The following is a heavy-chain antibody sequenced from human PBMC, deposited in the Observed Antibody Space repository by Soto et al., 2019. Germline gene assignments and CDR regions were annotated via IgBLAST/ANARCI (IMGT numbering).Heavy chain of an antibody. V-gene: IGHV4-39*01. Sequence: PSDTLSLTCNVSGGSISSSSYYWGWIRQPPGKGLEWIGSIYYSGSTYYNPSLKSRVTISVDTSKNQFSLKLSSVTAADTAVYYCARHSYYYGSTYGCWLDPWGQGTLVTVS. CDR1: GGSISSSSYY. CDR2: IYYSGST. CDR3: ARHSYYYGSTYGCWLDP. D-gene: IGHD3-10*01. J-gene: IGHJ5*02.